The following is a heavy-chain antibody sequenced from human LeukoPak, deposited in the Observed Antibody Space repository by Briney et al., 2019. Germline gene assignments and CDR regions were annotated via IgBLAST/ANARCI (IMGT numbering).Heavy chain of an antibody. CDR1: GGTFSSYA. J-gene: IGHJ4*02. CDR2: IIPILGIA. CDR3: ARGLHDYGDYEGY. Sequence: ASVKVSCKASGGTFSSYAISWVRRAPGQGLEWMGRIIPILGIANYAQKFQGRVTVTADKSTSTAYMELSSLRSEDTAVYYCARGLHDYGDYEGYWGQGTLVTVSS. V-gene: IGHV1-69*04. D-gene: IGHD4-17*01.